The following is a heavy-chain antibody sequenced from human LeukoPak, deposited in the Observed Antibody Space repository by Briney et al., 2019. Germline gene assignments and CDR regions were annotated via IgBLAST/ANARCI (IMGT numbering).Heavy chain of an antibody. J-gene: IGHJ4*02. CDR3: ARVDGSGSYARPDY. CDR1: GYSISSGYY. CDR2: IYHSGST. Sequence: SSATLSLTCAVYGYSISSGYYWGSIRQPPGKGLEWIGSIYHSGSTYYNPSLKSPVTISVDTSKNQFSLKLSSVTAADTAVYYCARVDGSGSYARPDYWGQGTLVTVSS. D-gene: IGHD3-10*01. V-gene: IGHV4-38-2*01.